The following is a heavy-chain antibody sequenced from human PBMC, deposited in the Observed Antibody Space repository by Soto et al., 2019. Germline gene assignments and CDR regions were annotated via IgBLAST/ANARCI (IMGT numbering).Heavy chain of an antibody. V-gene: IGHV3-30-3*01. CDR3: ARASPYYDSSGPSFDI. CDR1: GFTFSSYA. D-gene: IGHD3-22*01. CDR2: ISYDGSNK. J-gene: IGHJ3*02. Sequence: PGGSLRLSCAASGFTFSSYAMHWVRQAPGKGLEWVAVISYDGSNKYYADSVKGRFTISRDNSKNTLYLQMNSLRAEDTAVYYCARASPYYDSSGPSFDIWGQGTMVTVSS.